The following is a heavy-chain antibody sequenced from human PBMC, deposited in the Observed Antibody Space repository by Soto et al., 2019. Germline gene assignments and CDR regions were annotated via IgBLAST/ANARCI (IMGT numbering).Heavy chain of an antibody. CDR1: GFTFSSYA. J-gene: IGHJ6*02. V-gene: IGHV3-30-3*01. D-gene: IGHD1-26*01. CDR3: ARDVESGSSQYYYSYSGMDV. Sequence: QVQLVESGGGVVQPGRSLRLSCAASGFTFSSYAMHWVRQAPGKGLEWVAVISYDGSNKYYADSVKGRFTISRDNSKNTLYLQMNSLRAEDTAVYYCARDVESGSSQYYYSYSGMDVWGQGTTVTVSS. CDR2: ISYDGSNK.